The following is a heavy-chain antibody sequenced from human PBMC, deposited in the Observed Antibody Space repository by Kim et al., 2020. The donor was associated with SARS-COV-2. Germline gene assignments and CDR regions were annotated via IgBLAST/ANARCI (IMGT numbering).Heavy chain of an antibody. V-gene: IGHV5-51*01. D-gene: IGHD3-16*01. CDR3: ARRGSVGGWGYYYYYGMDV. J-gene: IGHJ6*02. CDR2: IYPGDSDT. Sequence: GESLKISCKGSGYSFTSYWIGWVRQMPGKGLEWMGIIYPGDSDTRYSPSFQGQVTISADKSISTAYLQWSSLKASDTAMYYCARRGSVGGWGYYYYYGMDVWGQGTTVTVSS. CDR1: GYSFTSYW.